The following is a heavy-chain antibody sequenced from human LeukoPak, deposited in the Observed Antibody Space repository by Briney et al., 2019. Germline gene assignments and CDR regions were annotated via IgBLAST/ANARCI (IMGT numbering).Heavy chain of an antibody. D-gene: IGHD6-19*01. V-gene: IGHV1-2*02. Sequence: ASVKVSCKASGYTFTGYYMQWVRQAPGQGLEWMGWINPNSGGTNYAQKFQGRVTMTRDTSISTAYMELSRLRSDDTAVYYCARPGDGYSSGWPLQHWGQGTLVTVSS. CDR3: ARPGDGYSSGWPLQH. J-gene: IGHJ1*01. CDR2: INPNSGGT. CDR1: GYTFTGYY.